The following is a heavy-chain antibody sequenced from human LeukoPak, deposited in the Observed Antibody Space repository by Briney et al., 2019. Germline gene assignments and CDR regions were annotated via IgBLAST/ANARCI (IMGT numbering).Heavy chain of an antibody. D-gene: IGHD6-13*01. Sequence: SETLSLTCTVSGGSISSSSYYWGWIRQPPGKGLEWIGSIYYSGGTYYHPSLKSRVTISVDTSKNHFSLKVSSVTAADTAVYYCVASAPNYFDYWGQGTLVTVSS. CDR1: GGSISSSSYY. V-gene: IGHV4-39*02. J-gene: IGHJ4*02. CDR3: VASAPNYFDY. CDR2: IYYSGGT.